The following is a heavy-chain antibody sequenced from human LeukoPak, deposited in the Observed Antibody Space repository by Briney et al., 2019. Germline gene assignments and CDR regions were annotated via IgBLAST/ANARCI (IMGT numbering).Heavy chain of an antibody. V-gene: IGHV1-18*01. J-gene: IGHJ5*02. Sequence: ASVKVSCKASGYTFTNYDISWVRQAPGHGLEWMGWIRSFNGDTNYARKFQGRVTITADTSTSTAYMELRSLRSDDTAVYYCARGWELLSWGQGTLVTVSS. CDR2: IRSFNGDT. CDR3: ARGWELLS. D-gene: IGHD3-10*01. CDR1: GYTFTNYD.